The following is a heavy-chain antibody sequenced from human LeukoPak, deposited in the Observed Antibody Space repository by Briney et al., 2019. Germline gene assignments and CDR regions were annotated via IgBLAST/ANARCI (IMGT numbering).Heavy chain of an antibody. CDR2: MNPNSGNT. CDR1: GYTFTTYA. J-gene: IGHJ6*03. Sequence: ASVNVSCKASGYTFTTYAIYWVRQAPGQRLEWMGWMNPNSGNTGYAQKFQGRVTITRNTSISTAYMELSSLRSEDTAVYYCARWGCSSTSCYAYYHYMDVWGKGTTVTVSS. D-gene: IGHD2-2*01. V-gene: IGHV1-8*03. CDR3: ARWGCSSTSCYAYYHYMDV.